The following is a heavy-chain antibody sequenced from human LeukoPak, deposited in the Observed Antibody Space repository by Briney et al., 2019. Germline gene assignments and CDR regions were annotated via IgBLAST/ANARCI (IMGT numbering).Heavy chain of an antibody. CDR3: AKAPVTTCRGAFCYPFDY. CDR1: GFTLSSYE. V-gene: IGHV3-23*01. CDR2: IDYSGGSS. D-gene: IGHD2-15*01. J-gene: IGHJ4*02. Sequence: GGSLRLSCTVSGFTLSSYEMSWIRQAPGRGLEWVSSIDYSGGSSYYADSVKGRFTISRDSSKNTLFLQMNRLRPEDAAVYYCAKAPVTTCRGAFCYPFDYWGLGTLVTVSS.